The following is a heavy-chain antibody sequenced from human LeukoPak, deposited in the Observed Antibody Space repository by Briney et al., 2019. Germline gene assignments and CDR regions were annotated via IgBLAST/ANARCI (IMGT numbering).Heavy chain of an antibody. J-gene: IGHJ4*02. V-gene: IGHV3-30*18. D-gene: IGHD2-15*01. CDR1: GFTFSSYG. CDR3: AKDQGLVVYYFDY. CDR2: ISYDGSNK. Sequence: GGSLRLSCAASGFTFSSYGMHWVRQAPGRGLEWVAVISYDGSNKYYADSVKGRFTISRDNSKNTLYLQMNSLRAEDTAVYYCAKDQGLVVYYFDYWGQGTLVTVSS.